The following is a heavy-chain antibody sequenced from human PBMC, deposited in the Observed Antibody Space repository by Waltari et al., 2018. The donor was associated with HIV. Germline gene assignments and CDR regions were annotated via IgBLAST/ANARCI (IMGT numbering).Heavy chain of an antibody. CDR1: GFTLENYA. J-gene: IGHJ3*01. D-gene: IGHD2-2*01. CDR2: VACNGVGK. CDR3: AKVSCTSSSCFVAGGLDV. V-gene: IGHV3-9*01. Sequence: EVQLVESGGGLVQPGRSLRLSCAASGFTLENYAMPWVGQATGKGVAWVSHVACNGVGKAYADSVKCRFTISRDNAKHALYLQMNTLRTEDTALHYCAKVSCTSSSCFVAGGLDVWSQGTMVTVSS.